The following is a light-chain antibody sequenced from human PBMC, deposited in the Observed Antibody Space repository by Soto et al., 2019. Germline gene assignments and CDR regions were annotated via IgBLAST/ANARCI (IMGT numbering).Light chain of an antibody. CDR2: DAS. J-gene: IGKJ5*01. CDR3: QQRSNWRGVT. CDR1: QSIFSN. Sequence: EIVMTQSPATLSVSPGERATLSCRASQSIFSNLAWYQQKPGQAPRLLIYDASNRATGIPARFSGSGSGTDFTLTISSLEPEDFAVYYCQQRSNWRGVTFGQGTRLEI. V-gene: IGKV3-11*01.